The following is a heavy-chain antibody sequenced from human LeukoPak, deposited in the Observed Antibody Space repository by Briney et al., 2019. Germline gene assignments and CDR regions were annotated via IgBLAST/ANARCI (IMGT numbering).Heavy chain of an antibody. D-gene: IGHD2-21*01. J-gene: IGHJ4*02. CDR3: MKLPTMIIVIDTDFEY. CDR2: INASGGRT. CDR1: GFTFSSYA. Sequence: GGSLRLSCAASGFTFSSYAMSWVRQAPGKGLEWVSSINASGGRTYYADSLQGRFTISRDNSKNTLHLQMNNVRAEDTALYYCMKLPTMIIVIDTDFEYWGQGAQVTVSS. V-gene: IGHV3-23*01.